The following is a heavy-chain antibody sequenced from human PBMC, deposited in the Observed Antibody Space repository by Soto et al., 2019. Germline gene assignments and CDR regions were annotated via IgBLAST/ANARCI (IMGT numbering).Heavy chain of an antibody. V-gene: IGHV4-30-2*01. D-gene: IGHD5-18*01. CDR1: GGSISSGGYS. CDR3: ARVRTDTAMAWNDY. J-gene: IGHJ4*02. Sequence: SETLSLTCAVSGGSISSGGYSWSWIRQPPGKGLEWIGYIYHSGSTYYNPSLKSRVTISVDRSKNQFSLKLSSVTAADTAVYYCARVRTDTAMAWNDYWGQGTLVTVSS. CDR2: IYHSGST.